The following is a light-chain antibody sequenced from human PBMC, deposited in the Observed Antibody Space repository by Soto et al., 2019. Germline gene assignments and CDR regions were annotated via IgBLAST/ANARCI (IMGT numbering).Light chain of an antibody. Sequence: QSALTQLPSASGTPGQRVTISCSGSSSNIGANTVTWYQQLPGTAPKLLIFGNNHRPSGVPDRFSGSKSGTSGSLAISGLQSEDEADYYCATWDDSLNGYVFGAGTKVTVL. J-gene: IGLJ1*01. CDR2: GNN. CDR3: ATWDDSLNGYV. CDR1: SSNIGANT. V-gene: IGLV1-44*01.